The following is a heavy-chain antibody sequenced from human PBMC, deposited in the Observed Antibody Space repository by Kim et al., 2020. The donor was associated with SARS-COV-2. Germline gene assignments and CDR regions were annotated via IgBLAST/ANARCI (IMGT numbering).Heavy chain of an antibody. J-gene: IGHJ4*02. CDR2: ISSNAAYI. V-gene: IGHV3-21*06. D-gene: IGHD5-18*01. CDR3: ARGGGRGHSSEEYFDH. Sequence: GGSLRLSCAASGFTFRSYTINWVRQAPGRGLEWVSSISSNAAYIYYADSVKGRFTMSRDNGRDLLYLQMNSLTVDDAGVYYCARGGGRGHSSEEYFDHWGQGTLVTVSS. CDR1: GFTFRSYT.